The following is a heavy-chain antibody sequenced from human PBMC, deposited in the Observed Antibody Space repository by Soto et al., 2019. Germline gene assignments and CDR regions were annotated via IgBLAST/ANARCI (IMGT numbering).Heavy chain of an antibody. D-gene: IGHD2-15*01. CDR1: GGTFSSYT. V-gene: IGHV1-69*02. CDR2: IIPILGIA. Sequence: QVQLVQSGAEVKKPGSSVKVSCKASGGTFSSYTISWVRQAPGQGFEWMGRIIPILGIANYAQKFQGRVTITADKSTSTAYMELSSLRSEDTAVYYCATRGVGDCSGGSCYSDAFDIWGQGTMVTVSS. CDR3: ATRGVGDCSGGSCYSDAFDI. J-gene: IGHJ3*02.